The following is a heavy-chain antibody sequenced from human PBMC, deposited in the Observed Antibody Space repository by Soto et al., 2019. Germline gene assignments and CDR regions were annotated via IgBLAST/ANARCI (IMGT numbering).Heavy chain of an antibody. Sequence: QVQLVESGGGVVQPGRSLRLSCAASGFTFSSYAMHWIRQAPGKGLEWVAVISYDGSNKYYADSVKGRFTISRDNSKNTLYLQMNSLRAEDTAVYYCARERGYYFDYWGQGTLVTVSS. CDR3: ARERGYYFDY. D-gene: IGHD3-16*01. CDR1: GFTFSSYA. CDR2: ISYDGSNK. J-gene: IGHJ4*02. V-gene: IGHV3-30-3*01.